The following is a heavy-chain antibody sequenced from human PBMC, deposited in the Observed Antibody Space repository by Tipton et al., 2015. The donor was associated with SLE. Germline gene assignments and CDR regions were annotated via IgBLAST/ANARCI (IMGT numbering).Heavy chain of an antibody. CDR3: AKDQRITMRVGAFDI. CDR1: GGSISSYY. D-gene: IGHD3-22*01. V-gene: IGHV3-9*01. CDR2: ISWNSGSI. Sequence: SLRLSCTVSGGSISSYYWSWIRQPPGKGLEWVSGISWNSGSIGYADSVKGRFTISRDNAKNSLYLQMNSLRAEDTALYYCAKDQRITMRVGAFDIWGQGTMVTFSS. J-gene: IGHJ3*02.